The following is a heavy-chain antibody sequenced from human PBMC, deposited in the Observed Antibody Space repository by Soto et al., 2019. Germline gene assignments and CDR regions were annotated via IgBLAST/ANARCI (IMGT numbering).Heavy chain of an antibody. CDR2: IYYSGTT. CDR3: ARREIQGPIDY. V-gene: IGHV4-28*01. CDR1: GYSISSSNW. J-gene: IGHJ4*02. D-gene: IGHD1-26*01. Sequence: QVQLQESGPGLVKPSDTLSLTSAVSGYSISSSNWWGWIRQPPGKGLEWIGYIYYSGTTYYNPSLKSRVTMAVDTSNNQFSLKLISVTAVDTDVYYCARREIQGPIDYWGQGTLVTVSS.